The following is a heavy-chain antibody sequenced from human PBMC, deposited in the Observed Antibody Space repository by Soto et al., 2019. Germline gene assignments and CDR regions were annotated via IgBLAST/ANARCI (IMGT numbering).Heavy chain of an antibody. CDR1: GASVSSYY. J-gene: IGHJ6*02. V-gene: IGHV4-59*02. CDR3: ARAAYGSGSYYAPYYYYAMDV. D-gene: IGHD3-10*01. CDR2: ILYTGNT. Sequence: SETLSLTCTVSGASVSSYYWSWIRQPPGRGLEWLGYILYTGNTNYNPSLKSRVTMSVDTSKNQVSLKLSAVTAADTAVYFCARAAYGSGSYYAPYYYYAMDVWGQGTTVTVSS.